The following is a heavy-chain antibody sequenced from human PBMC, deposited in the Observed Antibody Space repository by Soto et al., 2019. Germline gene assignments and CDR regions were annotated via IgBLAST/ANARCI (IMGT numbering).Heavy chain of an antibody. V-gene: IGHV4-34*01. J-gene: IGHJ5*02. CDR1: GGSFSGYY. D-gene: IGHD3-3*01. Sequence: SETLSLTCAVYGGSFSGYYWSWIRQPPGKGLEWIGEINHSGSTNYNPSLKSRVTISVDTSKNQFSLKLSSVTAADTAVYYCARGGYDFWSGYYRWFDPWGQGTLVTVSS. CDR2: INHSGST. CDR3: ARGGYDFWSGYYRWFDP.